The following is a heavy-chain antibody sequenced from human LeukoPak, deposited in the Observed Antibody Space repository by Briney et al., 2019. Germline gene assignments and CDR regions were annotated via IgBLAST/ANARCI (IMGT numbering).Heavy chain of an antibody. CDR2: IKEDGSGK. Sequence: GGSLRLSCAASGFTFSSYWMSWVRQAPGKGLEWVANIKEDGSGKYYVDSVRGRFTISRDNAKNSLYLQMNSLRAEDTALYYCAKLTFGESPTWGQGTLVTVSS. J-gene: IGHJ1*01. V-gene: IGHV3-7*03. D-gene: IGHD4-17*01. CDR1: GFTFSSYW. CDR3: AKLTFGESPT.